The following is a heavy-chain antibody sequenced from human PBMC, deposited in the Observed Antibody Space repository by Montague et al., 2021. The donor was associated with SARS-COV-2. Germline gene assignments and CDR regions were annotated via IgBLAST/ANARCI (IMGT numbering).Heavy chain of an antibody. Sequence: SETLSLTCSVSGGSISSTSFFWAWIRQPPGKGLEWAGSMYSSGTTYYNPSLKSRVTISGDTSRNQLSVRLSSVTAADTAVYYRARSTSGWFIYWGQGTLVTVSS. CDR2: MYSSGTT. D-gene: IGHD6-19*01. J-gene: IGHJ4*02. V-gene: IGHV4-39*01. CDR1: GGSISSTSFF. CDR3: ARSTSGWFIY.